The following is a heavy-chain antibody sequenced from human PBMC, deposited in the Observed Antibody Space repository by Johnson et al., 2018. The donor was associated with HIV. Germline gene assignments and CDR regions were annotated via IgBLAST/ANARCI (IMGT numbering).Heavy chain of an antibody. J-gene: IGHJ3*01. Sequence: QMLLVESGGGLVQPGRSLRLSCTVSGITFDDYGMSWVRQAPGKGLEWISYISGGGSAIYYADSVRGRFTISRDNAKNSLYLQMNSLRTEDTAMYYCAKGRVSMKVVDLRGGGFDFWGQGTKVTVSS. CDR2: ISGGGSAI. CDR1: GITFDDYG. CDR3: AKGRVSMKVVDLRGGGFDF. V-gene: IGHV3-11*04. D-gene: IGHD3-22*01.